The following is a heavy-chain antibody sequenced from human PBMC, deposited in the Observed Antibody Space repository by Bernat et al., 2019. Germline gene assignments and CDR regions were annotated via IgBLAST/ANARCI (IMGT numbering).Heavy chain of an antibody. Sequence: QVQLVQSGAEVKKPGASVKVSCKASGYTFTGYYMHWVRQAPGQGLEWMGWINPNSGGTNYAQKFQGWVTMTRDASSSTAYMELSRLGSDDTAVDYCAGGDRNGQQLVAFDPWGQGTLVTVSS. CDR2: INPNSGGT. D-gene: IGHD6-6*01. J-gene: IGHJ5*02. CDR3: AGGDRNGQQLVAFDP. V-gene: IGHV1-2*04. CDR1: GYTFTGYY.